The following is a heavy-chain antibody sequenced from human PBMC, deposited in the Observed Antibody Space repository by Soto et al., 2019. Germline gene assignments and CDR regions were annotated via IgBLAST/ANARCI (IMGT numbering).Heavy chain of an antibody. V-gene: IGHV4-39*07. CDR3: ARGRYYDILTGYPDFDY. CDR2: INHSGST. Sequence: SETLSLTCTVSGGSISRSSYYWGWIRQPPGKGLEWIGEINHSGSTNYNPSLKSRVTISVDTSKNQFSLKLSSVTAADTAVYYCARGRYYDILTGYPDFDYWGQGTLVTVSS. D-gene: IGHD3-9*01. J-gene: IGHJ4*02. CDR1: GGSISRSSYY.